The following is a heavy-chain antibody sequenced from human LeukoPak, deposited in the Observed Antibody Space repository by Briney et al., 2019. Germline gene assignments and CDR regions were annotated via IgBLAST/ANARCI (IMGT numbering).Heavy chain of an antibody. Sequence: GGSLRLSCAASGFTFSTYSMNWVRQAPGKGLEWVSSISSSSSYIHYADSVKGRFTISRDNAKNSLYLQMNSLRAEDTAVYYCARDRGVTPRWSPRSNWFDPWGQGTLVTVSS. CDR3: ARDRGVTPRWSPRSNWFDP. V-gene: IGHV3-21*01. CDR1: GFTFSTYS. CDR2: ISSSSSYI. D-gene: IGHD2-21*02. J-gene: IGHJ5*02.